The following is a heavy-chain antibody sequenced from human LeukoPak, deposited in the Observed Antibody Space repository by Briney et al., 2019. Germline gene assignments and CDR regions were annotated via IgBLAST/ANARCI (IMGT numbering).Heavy chain of an antibody. CDR3: ARERGDTAMAAGDLDY. CDR2: INPNSGGT. J-gene: IGHJ4*02. Sequence: GASVKVSCKASGYTFTGYYMHWVRQAPGQGLEWMGRINPNSGGTNYAQKFQGRVTMTRDTSISTAYMELSRLRSDDTAVYYCARERGDTAMAAGDLDYWGQGTLVTVSS. CDR1: GYTFTGYY. V-gene: IGHV1-2*06. D-gene: IGHD5-18*01.